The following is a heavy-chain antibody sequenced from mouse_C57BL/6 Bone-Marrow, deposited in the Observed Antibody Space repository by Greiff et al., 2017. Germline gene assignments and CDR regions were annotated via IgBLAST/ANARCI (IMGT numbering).Heavy chain of an antibody. V-gene: IGHV5-9-1*02. J-gene: IGHJ2*01. D-gene: IGHD1-1*01. CDR1: GFTFSSYA. CDR2: ISSGGDYI. CDR3: TRGRLRYYFDY. Sequence: VKLMESGEGLVKPGGSLKLSCAASGFTFSSYAMSWVRQTPEKRLEWVAYISSGGDYIYYADTVKGRFTISRDNARNTLYLQMSSLKSEDTAMYYCTRGRLRYYFDYWGQGTTLTVSS.